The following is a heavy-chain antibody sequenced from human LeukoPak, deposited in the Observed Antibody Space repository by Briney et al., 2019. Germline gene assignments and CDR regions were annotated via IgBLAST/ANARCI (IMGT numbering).Heavy chain of an antibody. CDR3: ASPPLSSAMYYAH. J-gene: IGHJ4*02. D-gene: IGHD1-26*01. V-gene: IGHV1-2*02. CDR2: IKPSNGDT. CDR1: GYNFSGHY. Sequence: ASVKVSCKASGYNFSGHYMHWVRQAPGQGLEWMGWIKPSNGDTRYAQNFQGRVTMTKDTSISTAYMELSSLRSDDTAVYYCASPPLSSAMYYAHWGQGTLVTVSS.